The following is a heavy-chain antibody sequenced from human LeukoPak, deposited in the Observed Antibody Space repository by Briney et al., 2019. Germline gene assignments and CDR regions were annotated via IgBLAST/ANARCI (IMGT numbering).Heavy chain of an antibody. CDR2: ISSSSSYI. CDR3: ARDSSRGLRYFDSFDY. CDR1: GFTFSSYS. D-gene: IGHD3-9*01. Sequence: GGSLRLSCAASGFTFSSYSMNWVRQAPGKGLEWVSSISSSSSYIYYADSVKGRFTISRDNAKNSLYLQMNSLRAEDTAVYYCARDSSRGLRYFDSFDYWGQGTLVAVSS. J-gene: IGHJ4*02. V-gene: IGHV3-21*01.